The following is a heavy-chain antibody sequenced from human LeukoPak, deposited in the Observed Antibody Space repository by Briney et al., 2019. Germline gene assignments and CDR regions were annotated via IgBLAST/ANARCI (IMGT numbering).Heavy chain of an antibody. CDR2: ISGSGGST. Sequence: GGSLRLSCAASGFIFDDYGMSWVRQAPGKGLEWVSAISGSGGSTYYADSVKGRFTISRDNSKNTLYLQMNSLRAEDTAVYYCAKDRFLEWLINYHDAFDIWGQGTMVTVSS. V-gene: IGHV3-23*01. D-gene: IGHD3-3*01. CDR1: GFIFDDYG. CDR3: AKDRFLEWLINYHDAFDI. J-gene: IGHJ3*02.